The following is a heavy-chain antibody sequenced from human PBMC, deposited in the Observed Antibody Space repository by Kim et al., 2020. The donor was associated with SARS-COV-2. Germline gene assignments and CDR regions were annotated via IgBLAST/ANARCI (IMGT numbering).Heavy chain of an antibody. V-gene: IGHV4-39*01. CDR1: GGSISSSSYY. CDR3: AGQSASIAVAATNWFDP. CDR2: IYYSGST. J-gene: IGHJ5*02. Sequence: SETLSLTCTVSGGSISSSSYYWGWIRQPPGKGLEWIGSIYYSGSTYYNPSLKSRVTISVDTSKNQFSLKLSSVTAADTAVYYCAGQSASIAVAATNWFDPWGQGTLVTVSS. D-gene: IGHD6-19*01.